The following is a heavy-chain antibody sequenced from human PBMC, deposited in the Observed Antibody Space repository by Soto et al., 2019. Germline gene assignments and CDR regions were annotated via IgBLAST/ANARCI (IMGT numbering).Heavy chain of an antibody. Sequence: GESLKISCSASGFTFSSYAMHWVRQAPGKGLEYVSAISSNGGSTYYADSVKGRFTISRDNSKNTLYLQMSSLRAEDTAVYYCVKGLMIVVVPGDYWGQGTLVTVSS. CDR3: VKGLMIVVVPGDY. D-gene: IGHD3-22*01. CDR2: ISSNGGST. V-gene: IGHV3-64D*08. CDR1: GFTFSSYA. J-gene: IGHJ4*02.